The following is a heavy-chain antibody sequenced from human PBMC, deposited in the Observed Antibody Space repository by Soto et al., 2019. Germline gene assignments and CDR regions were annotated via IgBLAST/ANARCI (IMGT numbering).Heavy chain of an antibody. D-gene: IGHD4-17*01. Sequence: PSETLSLTCTVSGGSISSGDYYWSWIRQPPGKGLEWIGYIYYSGSTYYNPSLKSRVTISVDTSKNQFSLKLSSVTAADTAVYYCAREPSGYGDYGYYYYGMDVWGQGTTVTVSS. J-gene: IGHJ6*02. CDR1: GGSISSGDYY. CDR2: IYYSGST. V-gene: IGHV4-30-4*01. CDR3: AREPSGYGDYGYYYYGMDV.